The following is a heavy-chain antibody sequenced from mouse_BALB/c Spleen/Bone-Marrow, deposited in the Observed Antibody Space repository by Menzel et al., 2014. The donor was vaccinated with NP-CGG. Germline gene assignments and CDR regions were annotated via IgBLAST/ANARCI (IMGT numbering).Heavy chain of an antibody. Sequence: EAQLQQSGPELVKPGASVKASCKASGYSFTDYNMYWVKQSHGKSLEWIGYIGPYNGGTTYNQKFKGKATLTAAKSSSTAIMNLNSLTSEDSSIYYCTKENDWYFDVWGEGTTVTVSS. J-gene: IGHJ1*01. CDR3: TKENDWYFDV. CDR2: IGPYNGGT. CDR1: GYSFTDYN. V-gene: IGHV1S135*01.